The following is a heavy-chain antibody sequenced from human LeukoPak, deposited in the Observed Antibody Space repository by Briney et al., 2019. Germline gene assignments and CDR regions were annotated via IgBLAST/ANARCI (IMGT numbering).Heavy chain of an antibody. CDR2: IVVGSGNT. Sequence: GASVKVSCKASGFTFTSSAMQWVRQARGQRLEWIGWIVVGSGNTNYAQKFQERVTITRDMSTSTAYMELSSLRSEDTAVYYCARGANWGFSFDYWGQGTLVTVFS. D-gene: IGHD7-27*01. CDR1: GFTFTSSA. CDR3: ARGANWGFSFDY. V-gene: IGHV1-58*02. J-gene: IGHJ4*02.